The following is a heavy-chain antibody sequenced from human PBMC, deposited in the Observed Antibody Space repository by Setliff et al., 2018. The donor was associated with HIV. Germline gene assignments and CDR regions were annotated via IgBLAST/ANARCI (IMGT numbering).Heavy chain of an antibody. CDR2: IYYTGFT. J-gene: IGHJ4*02. Sequence: SETLSLTCSVSGDSLSTSSYFWGWVRQSPGKGLEWIGNIYYTGFTYYSPSLKSRVTVSIDTSKSQFSLNLTSVTDSDTAVYYCTKEGRGDPGLATTRLDYWGQGKLVTVSS. D-gene: IGHD1-1*01. V-gene: IGHV4-39*01. CDR3: TKEGRGDPGLATTRLDY. CDR1: GDSLSTSSYF.